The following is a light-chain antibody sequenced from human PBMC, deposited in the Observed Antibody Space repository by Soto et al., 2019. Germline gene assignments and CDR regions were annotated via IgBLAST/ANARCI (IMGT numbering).Light chain of an antibody. J-gene: IGKJ4*01. CDR1: QSVLYSSNNKNY. V-gene: IGKV4-1*01. CDR3: QQYYSTPPA. Sequence: DIVMTQSPDSLAVSLGERATINCKSSQSVLYSSNNKNYLAWYQQKPGQPPKLLIYWASTRESGVPDRFSGSGAGTDFTLTIGSLQAEDVAVYSCQQYYSTPPAFCGGTKVEIK. CDR2: WAS.